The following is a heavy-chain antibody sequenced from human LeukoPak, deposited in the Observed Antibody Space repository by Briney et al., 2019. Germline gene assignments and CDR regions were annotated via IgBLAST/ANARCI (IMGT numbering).Heavy chain of an antibody. CDR1: GGSVSSYY. J-gene: IGHJ4*02. CDR3: AREVGGNFSFGFDY. V-gene: IGHV4-4*07. CDR2: IYISGST. Sequence: PSGTLSLTCTVSGGSVSSYYWSWIRQPAGKGLEWIGRIYISGSTNYNPSLKSRVTMSVDTSTNQFSLKLSSVTAADTAVYYCAREVGGNFSFGFDYWGQGTLVTVSS. D-gene: IGHD4-23*01.